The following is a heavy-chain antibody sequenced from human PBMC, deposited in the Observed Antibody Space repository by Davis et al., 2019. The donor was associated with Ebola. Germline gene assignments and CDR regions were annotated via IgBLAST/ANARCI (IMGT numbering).Heavy chain of an antibody. Sequence: GESLKISCAASGFTFSSYWMHWVRQAPGKGLVWVSRINSDGSSTSYADSVKGRFTISRDNAKNTLYLQMNSLRAEDTAVYYCARVKDSSGYYYYYGMDVWGQGTTVTVSS. V-gene: IGHV3-74*01. CDR2: INSDGSST. CDR3: ARVKDSSGYYYYYGMDV. CDR1: GFTFSSYW. J-gene: IGHJ6*02. D-gene: IGHD3-22*01.